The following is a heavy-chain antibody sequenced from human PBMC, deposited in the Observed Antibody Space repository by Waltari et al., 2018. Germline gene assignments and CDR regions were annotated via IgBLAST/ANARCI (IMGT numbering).Heavy chain of an antibody. J-gene: IGHJ4*02. CDR1: GFTFSSYE. V-gene: IGHV3-13*01. D-gene: IGHD5-12*01. CDR3: ARAGRDGYNYSFDY. Sequence: EVQLVESGGSLVQPGGSLRLSCAASGFTFSSYEMHWVRQATGKGLEWVSAIGTAGDTYYPGSVKGRFTISRENAKNSLYLQMNSLRAGDTAVYYCARAGRDGYNYSFDYWGQGTLVTVSS. CDR2: IGTAGDT.